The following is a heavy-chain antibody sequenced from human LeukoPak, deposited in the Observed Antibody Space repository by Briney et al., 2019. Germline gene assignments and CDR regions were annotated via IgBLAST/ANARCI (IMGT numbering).Heavy chain of an antibody. CDR1: GGSISSGSYY. D-gene: IGHD3-22*01. CDR2: IYTSGST. Sequence: SETLSLTCTVSGGSISSGSYYWSWIRQPDGKGLEWIGRIYTSGSTNYNPSLKSRVTISVDTSKNQFSLKLSSVTAADTAVYYCARSLYYYDSSGYVDYWGQGTLVTVSS. V-gene: IGHV4-61*02. CDR3: ARSLYYYDSSGYVDY. J-gene: IGHJ4*02.